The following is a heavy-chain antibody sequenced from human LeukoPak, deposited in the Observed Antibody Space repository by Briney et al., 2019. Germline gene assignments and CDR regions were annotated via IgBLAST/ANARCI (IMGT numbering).Heavy chain of an antibody. CDR3: ARGSPTAVAVNS. Sequence: ASVKVSCNASGGTFSTYAISWVRQAPGQPLEWMGRIIPIFGTANYAQKFQGRVTITTDESASTAYMELSSLRSEDTAAYYCARGSPTAVAVNSWGQGTLVTVSS. D-gene: IGHD6-19*01. CDR1: GGTFSTYA. V-gene: IGHV1-69*05. CDR2: IIPIFGTA. J-gene: IGHJ4*02.